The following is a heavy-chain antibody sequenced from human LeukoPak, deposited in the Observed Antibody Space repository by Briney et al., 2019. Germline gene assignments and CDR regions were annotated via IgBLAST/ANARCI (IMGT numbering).Heavy chain of an antibody. J-gene: IGHJ4*02. Sequence: LWASVKVSCKASGGTFSSYAISWVRQAPGQGLEWMGRIIPILGIANYAQKFQGRVTITADKSTSTAYMELSSLRSEDTAVYYCARDRSSGLFDYWGQGTLVTVSS. CDR3: ARDRSSGLFDY. D-gene: IGHD6-19*01. CDR2: IIPILGIA. CDR1: GGTFSSYA. V-gene: IGHV1-69*04.